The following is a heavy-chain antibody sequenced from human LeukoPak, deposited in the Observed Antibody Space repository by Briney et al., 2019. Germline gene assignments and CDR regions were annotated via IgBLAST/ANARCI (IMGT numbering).Heavy chain of an antibody. CDR3: ARHSRIFGVVIARWFDP. D-gene: IGHD3-3*01. J-gene: IGHJ5*02. CDR1: GGSISSSSYY. CDR2: IYYSGST. Sequence: SETLSLTCTVSGGSISSSSYYWGWIRQPPGKGLEWIGSIYYSGSTYYNPSLKSRVTISVDTSKNQFSLKLSSVTAADTAVYYCARHSRIFGVVIARWFDPWGQGTLVTVSS. V-gene: IGHV4-39*01.